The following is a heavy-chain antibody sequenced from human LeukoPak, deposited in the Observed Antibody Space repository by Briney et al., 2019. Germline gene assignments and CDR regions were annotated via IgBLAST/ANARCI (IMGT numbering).Heavy chain of an antibody. D-gene: IGHD2-2*01. V-gene: IGHV1-8*01. CDR2: MNPNSGNT. CDR3: ARNNIVVVPAAMSPSYYYGMDV. Sequence: ASVKVSCKASGYTFTSYDINWVRQATGQGLEWVGWMNPNSGNTGYAQKFQGRVTMTRNTSISTAYMELSSLRSEDTAVYYCARNNIVVVPAAMSPSYYYGMDVWGQGTTVTVSS. CDR1: GYTFTSYD. J-gene: IGHJ6*02.